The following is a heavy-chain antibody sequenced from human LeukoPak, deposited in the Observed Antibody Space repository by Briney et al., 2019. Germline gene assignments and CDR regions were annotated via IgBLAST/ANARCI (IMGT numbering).Heavy chain of an antibody. CDR2: ISSSGSTI. Sequence: PGGSLRLSCAASGFTFSDYYMSWIRQAPGKGLEWVSYISSSGSTIYYADSVKGRFTISRDNAKNSLYLQMNSLRAEDTAVYYCARSGTLWNYPLFDCWGQGTLVTVSS. CDR3: ARSGTLWNYPLFDC. CDR1: GFTFSDYY. D-gene: IGHD1-7*01. V-gene: IGHV3-11*01. J-gene: IGHJ4*02.